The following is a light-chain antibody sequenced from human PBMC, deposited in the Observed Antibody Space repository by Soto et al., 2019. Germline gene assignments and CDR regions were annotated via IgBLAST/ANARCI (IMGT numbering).Light chain of an antibody. J-gene: IGKJ3*01. CDR3: QQSYNAPFN. CDR2: AAS. CDR1: QTIDRY. V-gene: IGKV1-39*01. Sequence: IQMTQSPSSLSASVGDTVTITCRASQTIDRYLNWFQQKSGQAPKLQMNAASTLRSGVPSRFSASGSGTDFTLTISSLQTEDYATYYCQQSYNAPFNFGPGTKVDIK.